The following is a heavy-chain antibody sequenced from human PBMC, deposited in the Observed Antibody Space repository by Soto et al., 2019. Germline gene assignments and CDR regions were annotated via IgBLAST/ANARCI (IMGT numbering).Heavy chain of an antibody. CDR1: GFTFSSYW. Sequence: GESLKISCAASGFTFSSYWMSWVRQAPGKGLEWVANIKQDGSEKYYVDSVKGRFTISRDNAKNSLYLQMNSLRAEDTAVYYCAREPEGLENWGQGTLVTVSS. CDR3: AREPEGLEN. V-gene: IGHV3-7*01. J-gene: IGHJ4*02. CDR2: IKQDGSEK.